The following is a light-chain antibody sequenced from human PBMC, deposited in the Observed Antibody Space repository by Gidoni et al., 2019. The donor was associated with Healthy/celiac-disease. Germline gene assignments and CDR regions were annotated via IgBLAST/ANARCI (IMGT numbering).Light chain of an antibody. J-gene: IGLJ3*02. V-gene: IGLV2-14*01. Sequence: QSALTQPASVSGSPGQAITISCTGTSSDVGGYHYVSWYQQHPGKAPKLMIYDVSNRPFGVSNRFSGSKSGNTAPLTISGLQAEDEADYYCSSYTSSSTWVFGGGTKLTVL. CDR3: SSYTSSSTWV. CDR2: DVS. CDR1: SSDVGGYHY.